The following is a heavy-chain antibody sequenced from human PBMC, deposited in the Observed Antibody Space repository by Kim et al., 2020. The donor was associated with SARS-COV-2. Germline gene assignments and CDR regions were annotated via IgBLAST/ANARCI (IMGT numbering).Heavy chain of an antibody. CDR1: GDSVSSSSYC. Sequence: SETLSLTCSVSGDSVSSSSYCWSWIRQPPGKGLEWIGDICYSSGSTNYNPSLKSRITMSVDTSKNQFALKLMSVTAADTAVYYCARDRRYCSGGDCYRGCPDRWGRGTLVTVSS. V-gene: IGHV4-61*01. CDR2: ICYSSGST. D-gene: IGHD2-21*01. J-gene: IGHJ4*02. CDR3: ARDRRYCSGGDCYRGCPDR.